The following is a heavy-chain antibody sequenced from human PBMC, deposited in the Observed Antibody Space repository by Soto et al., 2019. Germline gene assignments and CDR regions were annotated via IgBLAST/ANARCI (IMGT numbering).Heavy chain of an antibody. Sequence: ASVKVSCKASGYTFTSYGISWVRQAPGQRLDWMGWINAGNGNTKYSQNFQGRVTFTRDTSASTVYMELSSLRSEDTGVYYCARSSSSGRRVDVWGQGTTVTVSS. J-gene: IGHJ6*02. V-gene: IGHV1-3*01. CDR1: GYTFTSYG. CDR3: ARSSSSGRRVDV. D-gene: IGHD6-25*01. CDR2: INAGNGNT.